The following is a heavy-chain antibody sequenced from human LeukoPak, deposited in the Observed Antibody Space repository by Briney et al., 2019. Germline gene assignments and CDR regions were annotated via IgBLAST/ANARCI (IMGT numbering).Heavy chain of an antibody. J-gene: IGHJ5*02. Sequence: SVKVSCKPSGYTFTSYGIRWVRPAPAQGLEWMGRINPILGKANYAQKFQGRVTITADKSTSTAYRELSSLRCEDTAVYYCARDAAWGGSYYVESWFDPCGQGTLVTVSS. CDR1: GYTFTSYG. CDR2: INPILGKA. CDR3: ARDAAWGGSYYVESWFDP. V-gene: IGHV1-69*04. D-gene: IGHD1-26*01.